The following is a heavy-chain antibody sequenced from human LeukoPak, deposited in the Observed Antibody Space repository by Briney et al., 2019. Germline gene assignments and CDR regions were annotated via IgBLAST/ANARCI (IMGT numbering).Heavy chain of an antibody. Sequence: SETLSLTCSVSGDSVTSHGWGWFRQPPGKGLEWIGYAYVSCINKDIVNPSLKRRLTISIDSSRNPFCLRLTSVTAADTAVYYCVRDKNGSLDFWGQGTLVTVSS. D-gene: IGHD3-10*01. J-gene: IGHJ4*02. CDR1: GDSVTSHG. CDR2: AYVSCIN. CDR3: VRDKNGSLDF. V-gene: IGHV4-59*02.